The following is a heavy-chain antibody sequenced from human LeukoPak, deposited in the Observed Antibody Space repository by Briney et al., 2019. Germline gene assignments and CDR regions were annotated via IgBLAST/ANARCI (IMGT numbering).Heavy chain of an antibody. V-gene: IGHV3-23*01. Sequence: GGSVRLSCAASGFTFRNFVMNWVRRAPGKGLEWVSAISGSGDTTYYADSVKGRFTISRDNSKNTLYLQMTSLRAEDTAVYYCAKDLPHYYESSVMGPFDYWGQGTLVTVSS. CDR3: AKDLPHYYESSVMGPFDY. CDR2: ISGSGDTT. J-gene: IGHJ4*02. CDR1: GFTFRNFV. D-gene: IGHD3-22*01.